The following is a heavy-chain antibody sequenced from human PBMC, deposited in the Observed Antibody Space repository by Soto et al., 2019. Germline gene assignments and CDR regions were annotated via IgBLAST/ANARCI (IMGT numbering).Heavy chain of an antibody. CDR1: GGSISSSSYY. J-gene: IGHJ5*02. V-gene: IGHV4-39*01. Sequence: SETLSLTCTVSGGSISSSSYYWGWIRQPPGKGLEWIGSIYYSGSTYYNKSLKSRVTISVDTSKNQFSLKLSSVTAAYTVVYFCASRQFNNFWSGSLRGNWFDPWGQGTLVTVSS. CDR2: IYYSGST. D-gene: IGHD3-3*01. CDR3: ASRQFNNFWSGSLRGNWFDP.